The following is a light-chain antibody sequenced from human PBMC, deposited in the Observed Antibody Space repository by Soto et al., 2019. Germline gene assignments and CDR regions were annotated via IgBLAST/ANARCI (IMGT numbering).Light chain of an antibody. CDR2: DVD. Sequence: QSALTQPASVSGSPGQSITISCTGTSSDFGSYSVVSWYQQHPGKAPKLIIYDVDKRPSGVPDRFSGSKSGNTASLTISGLQAEDEADYYCCSYAGTYVELGGGTKLTVL. J-gene: IGLJ2*01. CDR3: CSYAGTYVE. V-gene: IGLV2-23*02. CDR1: SSDFGSYSV.